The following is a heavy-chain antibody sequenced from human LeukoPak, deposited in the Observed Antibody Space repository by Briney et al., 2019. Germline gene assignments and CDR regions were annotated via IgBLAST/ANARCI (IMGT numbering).Heavy chain of an antibody. CDR2: INPNSGDT. CDR1: GYAFTGYF. CDR3: ARLGATTYDY. V-gene: IGHV1-2*02. J-gene: IGHJ4*02. Sequence: ASVKVSCKASGYAFTGYFMHWVGQAPGQGLEWMGWINPNSGDTDYAQKFQGRVTMTRDTSISTAYMELSSLRSDDTAVYYCARLGATTYDYWGQGTLVTVSS. D-gene: IGHD1-26*01.